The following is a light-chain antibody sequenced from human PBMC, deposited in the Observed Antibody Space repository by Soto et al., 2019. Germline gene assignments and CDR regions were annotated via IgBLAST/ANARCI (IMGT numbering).Light chain of an antibody. CDR3: QSYDSSLSGFV. V-gene: IGLV1-40*01. J-gene: IGLJ1*01. Sequence: QSVLTQPPSVSGAPGQRVTISCTGSSPNIGAGYDVHWYQQLPGTAPKLLIYGSRTRPSGVPDRFSGSKSGTSASLAITGLQAEDEADYYCQSYDSSLSGFVFGTGTKATVL. CDR1: SPNIGAGYD. CDR2: GSR.